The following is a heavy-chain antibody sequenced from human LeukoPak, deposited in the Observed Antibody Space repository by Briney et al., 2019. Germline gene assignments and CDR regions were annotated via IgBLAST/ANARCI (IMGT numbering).Heavy chain of an antibody. CDR1: GFTFSSYW. CDR3: ARDQGDFWSGYGRDY. V-gene: IGHV3-7*01. D-gene: IGHD3-3*01. CDR2: IKQDGSEK. Sequence: GGSLRLSCAASGFTFSSYWMSWVRQAPGKGLEWVANIKQDGSEKYYVDSVTGRFTISRDNAKNSLYLQMNSLRAEDTAVYYCARDQGDFWSGYGRDYWGQGTLVTVSS. J-gene: IGHJ4*02.